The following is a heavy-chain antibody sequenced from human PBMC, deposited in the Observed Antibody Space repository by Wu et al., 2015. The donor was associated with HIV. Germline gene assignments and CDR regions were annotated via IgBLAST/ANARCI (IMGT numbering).Heavy chain of an antibody. CDR3: ARPLHYPDSSGYYSLDY. J-gene: IGHJ4*02. D-gene: IGHD3-22*01. CDR1: GYTFTGYY. V-gene: IGHV1-2*02. CDR2: INPNSGGT. Sequence: QVQLVQSGAEVKKPGASVKVSCKASGYTFTGYYIHWVRQAPGQGLEWMAWINPNSGGTNSAQMFQGRVTMTRDTSITTAYLELSSLRSDDTAVYYCARPLHYPDSSGYYSLDYWGQGTLVTVSS.